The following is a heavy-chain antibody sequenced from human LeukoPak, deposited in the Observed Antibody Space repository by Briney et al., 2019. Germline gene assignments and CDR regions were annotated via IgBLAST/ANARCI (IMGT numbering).Heavy chain of an antibody. CDR1: GGSISSGSYY. CDR2: IYTSGST. J-gene: IGHJ4*02. V-gene: IGHV4-61*02. Sequence: SETLSLTCTVSGGSISSGSYYWSSIRQPAGKGLEWIGRIYTSGSTNYNPSLKSRVTISVDTSKNQFSLKLSSVTAADTAVYYCAREGDGYNSDAFDYWGQGTLVTVSS. CDR3: AREGDGYNSDAFDY. D-gene: IGHD5-24*01.